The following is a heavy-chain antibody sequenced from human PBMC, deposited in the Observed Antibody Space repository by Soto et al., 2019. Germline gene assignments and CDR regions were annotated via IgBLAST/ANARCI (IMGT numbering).Heavy chain of an antibody. CDR1: GGSISSGGYS. V-gene: IGHV4-30-2*01. CDR3: AGDRDSSGYYSWFDP. J-gene: IGHJ5*02. D-gene: IGHD3-22*01. CDR2: IYHSGST. Sequence: SETLSLTCTVSGGSISSGGYSWSWIRQPPGKGLEWIGYIYHSGSTYYNPSLKSRVTISVDRSKNQFSLKLSSVTAADTAVYYCAGDRDSSGYYSWFDPWGQGTLVTVSS.